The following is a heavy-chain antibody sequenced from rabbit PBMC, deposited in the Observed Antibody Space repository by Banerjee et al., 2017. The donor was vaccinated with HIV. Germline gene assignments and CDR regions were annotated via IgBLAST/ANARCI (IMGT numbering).Heavy chain of an antibody. Sequence: QEQLEESGGDLVKPEGSLTLTCTASGFTINNNYVMCWVRQAPGKGLEWIACIYNGDGSTYYASWAKGRFTISKTSSTTVTLQMTSLTVADTATYFCARAGYANYGGCTAFDLWGPGTLVTVS. J-gene: IGHJ4*01. CDR3: ARAGYANYGGCTAFDL. CDR1: GFTINNNYV. CDR2: IYNGDGST. V-gene: IGHV1S45*01. D-gene: IGHD6-1*01.